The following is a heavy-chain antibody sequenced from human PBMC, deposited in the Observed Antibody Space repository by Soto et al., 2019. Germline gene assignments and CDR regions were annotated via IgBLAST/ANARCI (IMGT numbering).Heavy chain of an antibody. J-gene: IGHJ1*01. CDR3: ARAGCSGGSCYSSVYFQH. CDR2: IIPIFGTA. Sequence: SVKVSFEASGGTFSSYAISWVGQAPGQGLEWMGGIIPIFGTANYAQKFQGRVTITADESTSTAYMELSSLRSEDTAVYYCARAGCSGGSCYSSVYFQHWGQGTLVTVSS. D-gene: IGHD2-15*01. CDR1: GGTFSSYA. V-gene: IGHV1-69*13.